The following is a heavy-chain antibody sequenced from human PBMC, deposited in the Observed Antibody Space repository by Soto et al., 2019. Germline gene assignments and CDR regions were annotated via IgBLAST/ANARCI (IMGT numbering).Heavy chain of an antibody. Sequence: EVQLVESGGGLVQPGGSLRLSCAASGFTFSSYWMHWVRQAPGKGLVRVSRINSDGSSTSYADSVKGRFTISRDNAKNTLYLQMNSRRAEDTAVYYFSRNELYDYIWGSYRYPDYYFDYWGQGTLVTVSS. J-gene: IGHJ4*02. CDR3: SRNELYDYIWGSYRYPDYYFDY. CDR2: INSDGSST. D-gene: IGHD3-16*02. CDR1: GFTFSSYW. V-gene: IGHV3-74*01.